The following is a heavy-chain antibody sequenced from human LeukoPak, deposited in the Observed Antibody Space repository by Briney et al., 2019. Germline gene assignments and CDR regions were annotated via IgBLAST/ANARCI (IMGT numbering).Heavy chain of an antibody. V-gene: IGHV1-18*01. CDR2: ISASNGNT. Sequence: ATGNVSCKASGYTFTSYGVSWMRQAPGQALEWMGWISASNGNTNFAQKVQGRVTLTTDTSTSTAYMELRSLTSDDTAVYYCARYPLSYSSNWHYYFDYWGQGTLLTVSS. D-gene: IGHD6-13*01. CDR3: ARYPLSYSSNWHYYFDY. J-gene: IGHJ4*02. CDR1: GYTFTSYG.